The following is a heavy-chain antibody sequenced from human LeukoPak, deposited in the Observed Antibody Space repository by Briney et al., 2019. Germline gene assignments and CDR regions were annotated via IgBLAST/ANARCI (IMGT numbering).Heavy chain of an antibody. Sequence: SETLSLTCTVSGGSISSYYWSWIRQPAGKGLEWIGRIYTSGSTNYNPSLKSRVTMSVDTSKNQFSLKLSSVTAADTAVYYCARDLLQSRFGELFGYFDYWGQGTLVTVSS. CDR2: IYTSGST. V-gene: IGHV4-4*07. CDR1: GGSISSYY. J-gene: IGHJ4*02. D-gene: IGHD3-10*01. CDR3: ARDLLQSRFGELFGYFDY.